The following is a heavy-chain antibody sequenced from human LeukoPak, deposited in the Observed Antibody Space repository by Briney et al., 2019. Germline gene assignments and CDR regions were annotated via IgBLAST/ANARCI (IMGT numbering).Heavy chain of an antibody. J-gene: IGHJ4*02. CDR2: IYYSGST. Sequence: SETLSLTCTVSGGSISSYYWSWIRQPPGKGLEWIGYIYYSGSTNYNPSLKSRVTISVDTSKNQFSLTLSSVTAADTAVYYCARVDGSQGPYYFDYWGQGTLVTVSS. CDR1: GGSISSYY. D-gene: IGHD1-1*01. V-gene: IGHV4-59*01. CDR3: ARVDGSQGPYYFDY.